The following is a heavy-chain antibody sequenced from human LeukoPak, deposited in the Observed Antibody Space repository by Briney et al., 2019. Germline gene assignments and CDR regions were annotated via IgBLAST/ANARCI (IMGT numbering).Heavy chain of an antibody. CDR2: IYYSGST. D-gene: IGHD3-9*01. CDR1: GGSISSGGYY. Sequence: SETLSLTCTVSGGSISSGGYYWSWIRQHPGKGLEWIGYIYYSGSTYYNPSLKSRVTISVDTSKNQFSLKLSSVTAADTAVYYCARVDILTGYYYFDYWGQGNLVTVSS. V-gene: IGHV4-31*03. J-gene: IGHJ4*02. CDR3: ARVDILTGYYYFDY.